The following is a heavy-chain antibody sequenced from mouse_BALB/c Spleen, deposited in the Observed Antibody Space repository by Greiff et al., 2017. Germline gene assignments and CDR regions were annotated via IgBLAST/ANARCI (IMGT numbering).Heavy chain of an antibody. V-gene: IGHV1S29*02. J-gene: IGHJ3*01. CDR3: ARGFYDYDGAWFAY. CDR2: IYPYNGGT. D-gene: IGHD2-4*01. Sequence: VHVKQPGPELVKPGASVKISCKASGYTFTDYNMHWVKQSHGKSLEWIGYIYPYNGGTGYNQKFKSKATLTVDNSSSTAYMELRSLTSEDSAVYYCARGFYDYDGAWFAYWGQGTLVTVSA. CDR1: GYTFTDYN.